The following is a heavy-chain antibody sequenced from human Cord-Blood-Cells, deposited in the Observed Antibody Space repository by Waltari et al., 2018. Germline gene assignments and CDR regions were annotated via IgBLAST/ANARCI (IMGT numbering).Heavy chain of an antibody. D-gene: IGHD5-12*01. CDR3: ATGGYSGYDYAFDI. Sequence: QVQLVQSGAEVKKPGASVKVSCKVSGYTLTELSMHWVRQAPGKGLEWMGGFDPEDGETINEQKFQGRVTMTEDTSTDTAYMELSSLRSEDTAVYYCATGGYSGYDYAFDIWGQGTMVTVSS. J-gene: IGHJ3*02. V-gene: IGHV1-24*01. CDR1: GYTLTELS. CDR2: FDPEDGET.